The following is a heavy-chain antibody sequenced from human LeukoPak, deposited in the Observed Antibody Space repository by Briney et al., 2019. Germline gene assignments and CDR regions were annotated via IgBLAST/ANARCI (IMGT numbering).Heavy chain of an antibody. J-gene: IGHJ4*02. CDR1: RLSFTTYA. D-gene: IGHD6-13*01. CDR2: ITSSGRTI. Sequence: GGSLRLSCAASRLSFTTYAMTWVRQAPGKGLELVSYITSSGRTIYYTDSVKGRFTISRDNAKNSLYLQMNSLKAEDTAVYYCARVVAAGDYFDYWGQGTLVTVYS. V-gene: IGHV3-48*04. CDR3: ARVVAAGDYFDY.